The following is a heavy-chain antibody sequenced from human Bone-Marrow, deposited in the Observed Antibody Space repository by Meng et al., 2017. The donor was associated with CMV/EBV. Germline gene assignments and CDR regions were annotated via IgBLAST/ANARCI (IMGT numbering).Heavy chain of an antibody. V-gene: IGHV3-53*05. Sequence: GGSLRLSCAASGFTVSSNYMSWVRQAPGKGLEWVSVIYSGGSTYYADSVKGRFTISRDNSKNTLYLQMNSLRAEDTAVYYCARRPSSLAAAGRVDYWGQGTLVTVSS. CDR2: IYSGGST. CDR1: GFTVSSNY. CDR3: ARRPSSLAAAGRVDY. J-gene: IGHJ4*02. D-gene: IGHD6-13*01.